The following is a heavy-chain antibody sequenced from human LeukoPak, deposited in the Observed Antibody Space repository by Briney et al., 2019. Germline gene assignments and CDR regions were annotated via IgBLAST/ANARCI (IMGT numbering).Heavy chain of an antibody. CDR1: GCTFSYHW. CDR3: AKDSYSKGDY. J-gene: IGHJ4*02. CDR2: IKNDGTVK. V-gene: IGHV3-7*01. Sequence: GGTLRLSCAASGCTFSYHWMTWVRQAAGKGLEWVANIKNDGTVKNYVNSVKGLLTTSRDNAKNSLYLQRKSLRAEDTGVYYCAKDSYSKGDYWGQGVLVTVSS. D-gene: IGHD5-18*01.